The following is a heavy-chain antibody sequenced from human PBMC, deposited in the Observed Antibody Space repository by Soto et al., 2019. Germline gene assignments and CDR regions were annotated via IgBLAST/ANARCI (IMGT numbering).Heavy chain of an antibody. CDR2: IYWDDDK. CDR1: GFSLSTSGVG. D-gene: IGHD3-22*01. CDR3: AHTPYFFYSSGYYSGAFDI. V-gene: IGHV2-5*02. J-gene: IGHJ3*02. Sequence: SGPTLVNPTQTLTLTCTFSGFSLSTSGVGVGWIRQPPGKALEWLALIYWDDDKRYSPSLKSRLTITKDTSKNQVVLTMTNMDLVDTATYSCAHTPYFFYSSGYYSGAFDIWGQGTLVTVSS.